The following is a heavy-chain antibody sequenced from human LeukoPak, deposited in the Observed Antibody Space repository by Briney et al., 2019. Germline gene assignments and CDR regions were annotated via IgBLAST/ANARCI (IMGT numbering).Heavy chain of an antibody. CDR1: RYTFTDYY. J-gene: IGHJ4*02. V-gene: IGHV1-2*02. Sequence: ASVKVSCKASRYTFTDYYIHWVRQAPGQGLEWMGWIDPNSGGTNYAQKFQGRVAMTRDTSISTAYMEVSGLRSDDAAVYYCTLMMRGVVNRLDYWGQGTLVTVSS. CDR3: TLMMRGVVNRLDY. CDR2: IDPNSGGT. D-gene: IGHD3-10*01.